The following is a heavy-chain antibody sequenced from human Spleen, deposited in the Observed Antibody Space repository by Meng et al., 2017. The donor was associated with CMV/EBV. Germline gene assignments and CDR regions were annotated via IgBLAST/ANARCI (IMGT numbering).Heavy chain of an antibody. Sequence: GESLKISCGASGFTFSSYWMHWVRQAPGKGLEWVSSISSSSSYIYYADSVKGRFTISRDNAKNSLYLQMNSLRAEDTAVYYCARSSGYYDYYYYGMDVWGQGTTVTVSS. CDR2: ISSSSSYI. D-gene: IGHD3-22*01. CDR3: ARSSGYYDYYYYGMDV. V-gene: IGHV3-21*01. J-gene: IGHJ6*02. CDR1: GFTFSSYW.